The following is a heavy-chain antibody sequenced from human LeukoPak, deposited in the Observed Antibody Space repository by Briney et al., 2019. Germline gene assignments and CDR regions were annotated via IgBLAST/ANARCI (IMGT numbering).Heavy chain of an antibody. V-gene: IGHV3-21*01. J-gene: IGHJ6*03. D-gene: IGHD1-26*01. Sequence: PGGSLRLSCAASGFTFSSYSMNWVRQAPGKGLEWVSSISSSSSYIYYADSVKGRFTISRDNAKNSLYLQMNSLRAEDTAVYYCARDPQIWEYYYYMDVWGKGTTVTVSS. CDR1: GFTFSSYS. CDR3: ARDPQIWEYYYYMDV. CDR2: ISSSSSYI.